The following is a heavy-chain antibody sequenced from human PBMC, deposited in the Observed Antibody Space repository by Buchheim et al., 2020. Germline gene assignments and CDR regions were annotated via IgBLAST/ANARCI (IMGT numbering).Heavy chain of an antibody. CDR1: GFTFSSYS. CDR2: IKQDGSEK. J-gene: IGHJ5*01. Sequence: EVQLVESGGGLVQPGGSLRLSCAASGFTFSSYSMSWVRQAPGKGLEWVANIKQDGSEKYYVDSVKGRFTISRDNAKNSLYLQMNSLRAKDTAVYYCTRGNKWELLRGRGYWFDSWGQGTL. V-gene: IGHV3-7*01. D-gene: IGHD1-26*01. CDR3: TRGNKWELLRGRGYWFDS.